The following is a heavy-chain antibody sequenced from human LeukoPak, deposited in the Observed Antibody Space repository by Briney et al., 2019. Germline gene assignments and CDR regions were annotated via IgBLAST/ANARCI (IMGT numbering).Heavy chain of an antibody. Sequence: GGSLRLSCAASGFTFDDYEMNWVRQAPGKGLEWVAFIRYDGSNKYYADSVKGRFTISRDNSKNTLYLQMNSLRAEDTAVYYCAREKSFLEWLSTGRRDGYYMDVWGKGTTVTVSS. V-gene: IGHV3-30*02. CDR1: GFTFDDYE. D-gene: IGHD3-3*02. CDR2: IRYDGSNK. CDR3: AREKSFLEWLSTGRRDGYYMDV. J-gene: IGHJ6*03.